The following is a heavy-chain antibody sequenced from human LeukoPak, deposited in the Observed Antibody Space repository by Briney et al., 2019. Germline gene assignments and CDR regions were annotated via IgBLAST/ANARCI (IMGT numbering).Heavy chain of an antibody. CDR3: AKDRPPYSSGWFFDY. Sequence: PGRSLRLSCAASGFTFSSYGMHWVRQAPGKGLEWVAVISYDGSNKYYADSVKGRFTISRDNSKNTLYLQMNSLRAEDTAVYYRAKDRPPYSSGWFFDYWGQGTLVTVSS. CDR1: GFTFSSYG. V-gene: IGHV3-30*18. D-gene: IGHD6-19*01. J-gene: IGHJ4*02. CDR2: ISYDGSNK.